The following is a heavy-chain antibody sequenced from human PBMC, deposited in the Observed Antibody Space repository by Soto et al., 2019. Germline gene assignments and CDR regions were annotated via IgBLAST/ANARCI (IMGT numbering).Heavy chain of an antibody. V-gene: IGHV3-9*01. D-gene: IGHD2-15*01. J-gene: IGHJ4*02. CDR3: EKANQRTVVLAAWFRN. Sequence: EVHLVESGGDLAQPGRSLRLSCAASGFTLDGYAMHWVRQAPGKGLEWVSGISWNSDVIAYADSVKGRFTISRDNAQNSLFLEMNSPRPEDTAFYYCEKANQRTVVLAAWFRNWGQGTLVTVSS. CDR2: ISWNSDVI. CDR1: GFTLDGYA.